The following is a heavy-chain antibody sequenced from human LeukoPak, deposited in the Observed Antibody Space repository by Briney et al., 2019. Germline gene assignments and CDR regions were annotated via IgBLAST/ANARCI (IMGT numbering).Heavy chain of an antibody. CDR3: ARPRWEYCSSTSCFDY. CDR2: IIPIFGTA. D-gene: IGHD2-2*01. V-gene: IGHV1-69*13. J-gene: IGHJ4*02. Sequence: SVKVSCKASGGTFSSYAISWVRQAPGQGLEWMGGIIPIFGTANYAQKFQGRVTITADESTSTAYMELSSLGSEDTAVYYCARPRWEYCSSTSCFDYWGQGTLVTVSS. CDR1: GGTFSSYA.